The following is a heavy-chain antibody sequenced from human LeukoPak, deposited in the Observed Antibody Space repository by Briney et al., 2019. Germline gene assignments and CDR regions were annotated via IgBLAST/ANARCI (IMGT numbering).Heavy chain of an antibody. CDR3: ASEEAARENY. D-gene: IGHD6-6*01. V-gene: IGHV3-30*02. CDR1: GFTFSNFG. CDR2: IRYDGSNK. Sequence: GGSLRLSCAASGFTFSNFGMHWVRQAPGKGLEWVAFIRYDGSNKYYADSVKGRFTISRDNAKNSLYLQMNSLRAEDTAVYYCASEEAARENYWGQGTLVTVSS. J-gene: IGHJ4*02.